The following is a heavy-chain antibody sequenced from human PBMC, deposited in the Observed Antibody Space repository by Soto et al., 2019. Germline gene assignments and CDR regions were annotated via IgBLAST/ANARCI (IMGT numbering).Heavy chain of an antibody. V-gene: IGHV4-4*07. J-gene: IGHJ4*02. CDR1: GDSISSYY. CDR3: ARADTTMDYFDY. CDR2: IYTSGGT. Sequence: SETLSLTCTVSGDSISSYYWSWIRQPAGKGLEWIGRIYTSGGTDYNPSLKSRVTMSVDTSKNQFSLKLNSVTAADTAVYYCARADTTMDYFDYWGQGTLVTAPQ. D-gene: IGHD5-18*01.